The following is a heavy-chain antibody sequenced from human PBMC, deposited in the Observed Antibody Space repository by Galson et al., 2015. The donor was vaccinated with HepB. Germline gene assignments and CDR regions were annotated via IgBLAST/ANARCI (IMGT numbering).Heavy chain of an antibody. CDR1: GSTFTGYY. Sequence: SVTVSCKASGSTFTGYYMHWVRQAPGQGLEWMGWINPNSGGTNYAQKFQGRVTMTRDTSISTAYMELSRLRSDDTAVYYCARDLLPYSSSWREFFYWGQGTLVTVSS. J-gene: IGHJ4*02. CDR2: INPNSGGT. V-gene: IGHV1-2*02. D-gene: IGHD6-13*01. CDR3: ARDLLPYSSSWREFFY.